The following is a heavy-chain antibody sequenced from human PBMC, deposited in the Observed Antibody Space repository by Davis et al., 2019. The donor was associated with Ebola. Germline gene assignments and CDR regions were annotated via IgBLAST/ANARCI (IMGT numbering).Heavy chain of an antibody. J-gene: IGHJ6*02. V-gene: IGHV1-2*04. CDR2: INPNSGGT. D-gene: IGHD2-2*01. CDR1: GYTFTGYY. Sequence: ASVKVSCKASGYTFTGYYMHWVRQAPGQGLEWMGWINPNSGGTNYAQKFQGWVTMTRDTSISTAYMELSRLRSDDTAVYYCARSRYCSSTSCSGYGMDVWGQGTTVTVSS. CDR3: ARSRYCSSTSCSGYGMDV.